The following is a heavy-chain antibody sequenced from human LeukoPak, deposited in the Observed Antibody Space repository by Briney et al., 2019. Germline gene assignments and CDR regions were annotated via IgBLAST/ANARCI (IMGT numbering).Heavy chain of an antibody. CDR2: IYTSGGT. V-gene: IGHV4-4*07. J-gene: IGHJ1*01. CDR3: ARDSKGPEYFQH. D-gene: IGHD3-3*02. Sequence: SETLSLTCTVSGGSISSYYWSWIRQPARKGLEWIGRIYTSGGTNYNPSLKSRVTMSVDTSKNQFSLKLSSVTAADTAVYYCARDSKGPEYFQHWGQGTLVTVSS. CDR1: GGSISSYY.